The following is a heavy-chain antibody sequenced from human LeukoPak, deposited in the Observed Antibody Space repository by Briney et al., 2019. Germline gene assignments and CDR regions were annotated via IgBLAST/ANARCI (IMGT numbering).Heavy chain of an antibody. CDR3: ARDQRVAYSSSWYGGAFDI. D-gene: IGHD6-13*01. V-gene: IGHV3-33*01. CDR1: GFTFSSYG. Sequence: GGSLRLSCAASGFTFSSYGMHWVRQAPRRGLEWVAVIWYDGSNKYYADSVKGRFTISRDNSKNTLYLQMNSLRAEVTAVYYCARDQRVAYSSSWYGGAFDIWGQGTMVTVSS. J-gene: IGHJ3*02. CDR2: IWYDGSNK.